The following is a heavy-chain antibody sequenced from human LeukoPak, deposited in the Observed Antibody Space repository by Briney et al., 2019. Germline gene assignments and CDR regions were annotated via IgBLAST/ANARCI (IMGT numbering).Heavy chain of an antibody. V-gene: IGHV4-30-4*01. CDR1: GVSLSIVDYY. CDR3: AVMVRGVFNY. CDR2: IYYSGST. Sequence: SQTLSLTCTVSGVSLSIVDYYWSWIRQPPGKGLEWIGYIYYSGSTSYNPSLKSRVTISLDTSKNQFSLKLTSVTAADTAVYYCAVMVRGVFNYWGQGTLVTVSS. D-gene: IGHD3-10*01. J-gene: IGHJ4*02.